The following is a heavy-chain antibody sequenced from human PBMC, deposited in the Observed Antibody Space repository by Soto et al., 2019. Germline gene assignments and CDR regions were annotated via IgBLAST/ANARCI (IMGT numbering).Heavy chain of an antibody. J-gene: IGHJ4*02. CDR3: XXGAXXXDXXGYFSY. D-gene: IGHD3-22*01. CDR2: IYYSGST. Sequence: QVQLQESGPGLVKPSQTLSLTCTVSGGSISSGGYYWSWIRQHPGKGLVWIGYIYYSGSTYYNPPLKSRVTISVDTSKNQFSMKLSSVTAADTAVYYCXXGAXXXDXXGYFSYWGQGTLVTVSS. V-gene: IGHV4-31*03. CDR1: GGSISSGGYY.